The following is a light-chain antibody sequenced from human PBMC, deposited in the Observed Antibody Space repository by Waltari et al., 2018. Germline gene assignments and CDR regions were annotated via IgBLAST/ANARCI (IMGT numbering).Light chain of an antibody. J-gene: IGKJ2*01. CDR3: QQRSNWPPT. Sequence: EIVLTLSPATLSLSPGERATLSCRASQSVSSYLAWYQQKPGQAPRLLIYDASNRATGIPARFSGSGSGTDFTLTISSLEPEDFAVYYCQQRSNWPPTFGQGTKLEIK. CDR1: QSVSSY. CDR2: DAS. V-gene: IGKV3-11*01.